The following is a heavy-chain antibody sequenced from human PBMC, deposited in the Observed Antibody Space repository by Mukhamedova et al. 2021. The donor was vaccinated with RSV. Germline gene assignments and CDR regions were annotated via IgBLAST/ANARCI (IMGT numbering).Heavy chain of an antibody. J-gene: IGHJ4*02. V-gene: IGHV3-9*01. CDR1: DYA. CDR3: AKGHDSSGAPGY. CDR2: ISWNSGNI. D-gene: IGHD3-22*01. Sequence: DYAMHWVRQAPGKGLEWVSGISWNSGNIGYADSVKGRFTISRDNAKNSLYLQMNSLRAEDTALYYCAKGHDSSGAPGYWGQGTLVT.